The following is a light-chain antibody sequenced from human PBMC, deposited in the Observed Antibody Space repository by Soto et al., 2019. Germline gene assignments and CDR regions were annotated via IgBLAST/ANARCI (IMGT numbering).Light chain of an antibody. Sequence: QSVLTQSPSASASPGASVKLTCTLSSGHSDYAIAWHQQQPEKGPRYLMKVTSDGSHTKGDGIPDRFSGSSSGADRYLIISSLRSDDEADYYCQAWGTGGVFGGGTKLTVL. V-gene: IGLV4-69*01. J-gene: IGLJ3*02. CDR1: SGHSDYA. CDR2: VTSDGSH. CDR3: QAWGTGGV.